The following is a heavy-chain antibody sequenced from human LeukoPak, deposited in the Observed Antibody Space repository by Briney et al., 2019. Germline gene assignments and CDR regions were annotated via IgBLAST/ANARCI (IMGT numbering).Heavy chain of an antibody. J-gene: IGHJ3*01. D-gene: IGHD6-6*01. CDR3: ARSSYSSSSSV. CDR1: GFTSRTFT. Sequence: GGSLRLSCAASGFTSRTFTMNWVRQAPGKGLELVSSISPNSDYIYYAASVKGRFTISRDNAKNSLYLQINSLRAEDTAVYYCARSSYSSSSSVWGQGTMVTVSS. CDR2: ISPNSDYI. V-gene: IGHV3-21*04.